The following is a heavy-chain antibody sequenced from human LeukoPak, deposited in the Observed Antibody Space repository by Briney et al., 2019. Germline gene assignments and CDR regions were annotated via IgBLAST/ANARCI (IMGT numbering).Heavy chain of an antibody. Sequence: ASVKVSCKASGYTFTGYYMHWVRQAPGQGPEWMGWINPNSGGTNYAQKFQGRVTMTRDTSISTAYMELSRLRSDDTAVYYCARDSAADTAMVTGDWGQGTLVTVSS. CDR1: GYTFTGYY. CDR3: ARDSAADTAMVTGD. D-gene: IGHD5-18*01. J-gene: IGHJ4*02. V-gene: IGHV1-2*02. CDR2: INPNSGGT.